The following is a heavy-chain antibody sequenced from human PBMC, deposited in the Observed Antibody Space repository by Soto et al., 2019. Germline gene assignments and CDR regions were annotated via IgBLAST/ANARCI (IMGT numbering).Heavy chain of an antibody. J-gene: IGHJ6*01. Sequence: ALIGCRPVPGKGRECVPAISGSGGSIYYADSVKGRFTISKDNSKNTLYLQMNSLRAEDTAVYYCAFVSLRPGTTTALYY. CDR2: ISGSGGSI. CDR3: AFVSLRPGTTTALYY. CDR1: A. D-gene: IGHD1-1*01. V-gene: IGHV3-23*01.